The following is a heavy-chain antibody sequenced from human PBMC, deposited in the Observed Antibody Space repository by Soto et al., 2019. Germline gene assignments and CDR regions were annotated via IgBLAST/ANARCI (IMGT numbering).Heavy chain of an antibody. CDR3: ARLHRAPI. CDR1: GFTFISYS. Sequence: VGSLSLSCASSGFTFISYSMNWVRQAPGKGLEWVSSISSSSSYIYYADSVKGLFTISRDNAKNSLYLQMNSLRAEDTAVYYCARLHRAPIWGQGTMVTVSS. D-gene: IGHD2-21*01. J-gene: IGHJ3*02. V-gene: IGHV3-21*01. CDR2: ISSSSSYI.